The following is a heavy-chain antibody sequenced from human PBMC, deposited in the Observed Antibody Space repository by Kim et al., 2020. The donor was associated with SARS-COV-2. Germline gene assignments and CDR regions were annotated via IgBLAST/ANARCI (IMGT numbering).Heavy chain of an antibody. Sequence: GGSLRLSCAASGFTFSSYAMSWVRQAPGKGLEWVSAISGSGGSTYYADSVKGRFTISRDNSKNTLYLQMNSLRAEDTAVYYCAKSGMRPPQVAYYFDYWGQGTLVTVSS. D-gene: IGHD2-15*01. CDR3: AKSGMRPPQVAYYFDY. V-gene: IGHV3-23*01. CDR2: ISGSGGST. J-gene: IGHJ4*02. CDR1: GFTFSSYA.